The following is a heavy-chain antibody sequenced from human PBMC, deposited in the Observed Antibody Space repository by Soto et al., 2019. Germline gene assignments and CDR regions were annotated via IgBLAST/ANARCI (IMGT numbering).Heavy chain of an antibody. CDR1: GYTFTSYD. J-gene: IGHJ6*02. CDR3: ARGNYDFWNPGYYHYYYYYGMDV. CDR2: MNPNSGNT. Sequence: ASVKVSCKASGYTFTSYDINWVRQATGQGLEWMGWMNPNSGNTGYAQKFQGRVTMTRNTSISTAYMELSRLRSDDTAVYYCARGNYDFWNPGYYHYYYYYGMDVWGQGTTVTVSS. D-gene: IGHD3-3*01. V-gene: IGHV1-8*01.